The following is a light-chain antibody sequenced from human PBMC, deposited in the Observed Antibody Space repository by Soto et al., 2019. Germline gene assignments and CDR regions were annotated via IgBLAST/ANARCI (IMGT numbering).Light chain of an antibody. CDR1: QSVSSNY. CDR3: QQYHSSPWT. V-gene: IGKV3-20*01. Sequence: EIVLTQSPGTLSLSPGERATLSCRASQSVSSNYLAWYQQKPGQAPRLLIFGASTRATGIPDRFSGSGSGTDFTLTISRLEPEDFAMFYCQQYHSSPWTFGQGTMVKI. CDR2: GAS. J-gene: IGKJ1*01.